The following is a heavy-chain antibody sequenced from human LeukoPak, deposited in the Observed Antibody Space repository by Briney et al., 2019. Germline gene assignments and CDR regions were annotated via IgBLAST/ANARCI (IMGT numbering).Heavy chain of an antibody. CDR3: ARHRPRSGPDY. Sequence: SETLSLTCTVSGYSISSGYYWGWIRQPPGKGLEWIGSIYHSGSTYYNPSLKSRVTISVDTSKNQFSLKLSSVTAADTAVYYCARHRPRSGPDYWGQGTLVTVSS. D-gene: IGHD3-10*01. J-gene: IGHJ4*02. CDR1: GYSISSGYY. V-gene: IGHV4-38-2*02. CDR2: IYHSGST.